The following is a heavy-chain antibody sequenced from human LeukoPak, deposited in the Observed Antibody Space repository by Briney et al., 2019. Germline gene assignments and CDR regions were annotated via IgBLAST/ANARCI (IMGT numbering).Heavy chain of an antibody. CDR2: INHSGST. Sequence: PSETLSLTCAVYGGSFSGYYWSWIRQPPGKGLEWIGEINHSGSTNYNPSLKSRVTISVDTSKNQFSLKLSSVTAADTAVYYCARRVLDIVVVPAASKYYFDYWGQGTLVTVSS. CDR3: ARRVLDIVVVPAASKYYFDY. J-gene: IGHJ4*02. V-gene: IGHV4-34*01. D-gene: IGHD2-2*03. CDR1: GGSFSGYY.